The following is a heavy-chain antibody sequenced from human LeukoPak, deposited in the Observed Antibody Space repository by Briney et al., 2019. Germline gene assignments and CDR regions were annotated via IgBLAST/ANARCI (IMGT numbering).Heavy chain of an antibody. J-gene: IGHJ4*02. Sequence: SETLSPTCTVSGGSISSYYWSWIRQPPGKGLEWIGYIYYSGSTNYNPSLKSRVTISVDTSKNQFSLKLSSVTAADTAVYYCARAYCGGDCYTPDFDYWGQGTLVTVSS. CDR1: GGSISSYY. V-gene: IGHV4-59*01. CDR2: IYYSGST. D-gene: IGHD2-21*02. CDR3: ARAYCGGDCYTPDFDY.